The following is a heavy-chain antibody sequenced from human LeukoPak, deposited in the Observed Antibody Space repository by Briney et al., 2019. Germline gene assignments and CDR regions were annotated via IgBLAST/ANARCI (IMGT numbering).Heavy chain of an antibody. D-gene: IGHD1-1*01. CDR2: LIPMFRTP. Sequence: SVKVSCKAAGGAFSSYAFSWVRQAPGQGLEWMGGLIPMFRTPNYAQKFLGRVTITTDESTSTAYLELTSLGADDTAVYYCARDSTGTTWQLDYWGQGTLVTVSS. V-gene: IGHV1-69*05. CDR3: ARDSTGTTWQLDY. J-gene: IGHJ4*02. CDR1: GGAFSSYA.